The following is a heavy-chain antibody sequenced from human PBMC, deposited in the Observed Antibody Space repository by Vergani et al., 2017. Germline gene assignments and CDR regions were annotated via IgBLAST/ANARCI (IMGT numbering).Heavy chain of an antibody. V-gene: IGHV4-61*02. Sequence: QVQLHESGPGLVKPSQTLSLTCTVSGASINNDFYYWHWIRQPAGKGLEWIGRIYYSGSTYYNPSLKSRVIVSVDTSKNQFSLKLSSVTAADTAVYYCARLGMAVAGPRVDYWGQGTLVTVSS. CDR1: GASINNDFYY. CDR3: ARLGMAVAGPRVDY. D-gene: IGHD6-19*01. J-gene: IGHJ4*02. CDR2: IYYSGST.